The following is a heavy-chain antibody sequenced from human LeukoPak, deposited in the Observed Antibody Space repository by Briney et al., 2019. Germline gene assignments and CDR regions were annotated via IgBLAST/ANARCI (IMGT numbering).Heavy chain of an antibody. CDR3: ASNTGTVFDY. CDR1: GDFIAAYY. V-gene: IGHV4-59*13. J-gene: IGHJ4*02. CDR2: VYYSGST. D-gene: IGHD7-27*01. Sequence: PSETLSLTCTVSGDFIAAYYWSWIRQPPGKGLEWIGYVYYSGSTEYNPSLRSRVTISLEMSKQQFSLNLTSVTAADTAVYYCASNTGTVFDYWGQGALVTVSS.